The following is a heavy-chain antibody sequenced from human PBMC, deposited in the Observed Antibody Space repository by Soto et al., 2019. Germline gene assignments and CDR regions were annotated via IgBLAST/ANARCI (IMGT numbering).Heavy chain of an antibody. Sequence: KTSETLSLTCTVSGGSISSYYWSWIRQPPGKGLEWIGYIYYSGSTNYNPSLKSRVTISVDTSKNQFSLKLSSVTAADTAVYYCARDVSGIAAAGFDYWGQGTLVTVSS. CDR1: GGSISSYY. CDR3: ARDVSGIAAAGFDY. V-gene: IGHV4-59*01. D-gene: IGHD6-13*01. J-gene: IGHJ4*02. CDR2: IYYSGST.